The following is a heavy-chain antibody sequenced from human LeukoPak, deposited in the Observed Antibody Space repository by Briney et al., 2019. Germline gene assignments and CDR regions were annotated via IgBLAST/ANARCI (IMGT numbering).Heavy chain of an antibody. D-gene: IGHD3-10*01. CDR3: ARGFGDWGLSWFDP. CDR2: IYYSGSA. J-gene: IGHJ5*02. V-gene: IGHV4-61*01. CDR1: GGSVSSGSYY. Sequence: SETLSLTCTVSGGSVSSGSYYWSWTRQPPGKGLEWIGYIYYSGSAKYNPSLKSRVTISVDTSKNQFSLKLTSVTAADTAVYYCARGFGDWGLSWFDPWGQGTLVTVSS.